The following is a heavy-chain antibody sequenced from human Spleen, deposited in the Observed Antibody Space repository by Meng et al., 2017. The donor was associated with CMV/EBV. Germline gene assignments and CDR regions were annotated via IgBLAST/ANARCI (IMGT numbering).Heavy chain of an antibody. J-gene: IGHJ6*02. CDR1: GSAVSSKY. V-gene: IGHV3-66*02. Sequence: GGSLRLSCAASGSAVSSKYMTWVRQAPGQGLEWVSTIYGGDVTNYADSVKGRFTISRDISKNTLYLQMNSLRPEDTAVFYCARTRGASGGPQDGMDVWGQGTTVTVSS. CDR3: ARTRGASGGPQDGMDV. D-gene: IGHD3-10*01. CDR2: IYGGDVT.